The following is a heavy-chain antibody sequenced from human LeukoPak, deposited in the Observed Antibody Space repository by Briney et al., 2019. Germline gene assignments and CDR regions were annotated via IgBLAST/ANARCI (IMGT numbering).Heavy chain of an antibody. D-gene: IGHD3-10*01. J-gene: IGHJ4*02. CDR3: ARGDIYASGVDQ. V-gene: IGHV1-69*13. Sequence: GASVKVSCKASGYTFTSYYMHWVRQAPGQGLEWMGGIIPIFGTANYAQKFQGRVTITADESTTTAYMELSSLRCEDTAVYYCARGDIYASGVDQWGQGTLVTVSS. CDR1: GYTFTSYY. CDR2: IIPIFGTA.